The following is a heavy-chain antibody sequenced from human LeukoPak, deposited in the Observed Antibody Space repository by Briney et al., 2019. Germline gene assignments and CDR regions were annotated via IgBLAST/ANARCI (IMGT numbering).Heavy chain of an antibody. J-gene: IGHJ4*02. Sequence: GGSLRLSCAASGFISRDFPMSWVRQTRGKGMEWLSSISVGGGGIYYAASGKGWFTVSRDDSKNTLYLQMNSVRVEGTALYFWAKESNGRRFDFDYWGQGTLATVSS. CDR1: GFISRDFP. V-gene: IGHV3-23*01. CDR2: ISVGGGGI. D-gene: IGHD1-26*01. CDR3: AKESNGRRFDFDY.